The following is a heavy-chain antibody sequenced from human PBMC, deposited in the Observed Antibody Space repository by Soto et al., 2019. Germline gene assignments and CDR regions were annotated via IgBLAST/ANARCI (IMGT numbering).Heavy chain of an antibody. CDR3: ARSPMGLLFRYYFDS. J-gene: IGHJ4*02. V-gene: IGHV4-34*01. D-gene: IGHD2-21*02. CDR1: GGSFSGYY. CDR2: INHSGRT. Sequence: QVQLQQWGAGLLKPSETLSLTCAVYGGSFSGYYWSWIRQPPGKGLEWIGQINHSGRTNYNPSLKSRVTIXXDXSXXQFSLMLNSVTAADTAVYYCARSPMGLLFRYYFDSWGQGTLVTVSS.